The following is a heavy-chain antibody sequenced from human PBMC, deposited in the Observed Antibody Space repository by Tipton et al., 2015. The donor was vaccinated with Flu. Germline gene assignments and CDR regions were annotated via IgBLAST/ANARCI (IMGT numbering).Heavy chain of an antibody. D-gene: IGHD4-17*01. J-gene: IGHJ6*03. CDR3: ARDLRGTTVTTGYYYYFYMDV. CDR2: INSGSGTI. CDR1: GFTFSSYG. Sequence: SLRLSCAASGFTFSSYGLNWVRQAPGKGLEWVSFINSGSGTIYYADSVKGRFTLSRDNARNSVYLQMSSLRADDTAVYYCARDLRGTTVTTGYYYYFYMDVWGKGTTVTVSS. V-gene: IGHV3-48*04.